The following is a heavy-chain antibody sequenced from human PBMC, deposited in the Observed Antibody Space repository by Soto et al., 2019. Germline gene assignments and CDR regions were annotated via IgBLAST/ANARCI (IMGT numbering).Heavy chain of an antibody. CDR1: GFTFSSYG. V-gene: IGHV3-30*18. D-gene: IGHD4-17*01. J-gene: IGHJ4*02. Sequence: QVQLVESGGGVVQPGRSLRLSCAASGFTFSSYGMHWVRQAPGKGLEWVAVILYDGNNKYYADSVKGRFTISRDNSKNTLYLQMNSLRAEDTAVYYCAKDHLETTVTTPSYWGQGTLVTVSS. CDR3: AKDHLETTVTTPSY. CDR2: ILYDGNNK.